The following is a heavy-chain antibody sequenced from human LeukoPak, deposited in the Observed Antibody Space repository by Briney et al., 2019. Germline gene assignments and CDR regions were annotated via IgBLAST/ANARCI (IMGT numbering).Heavy chain of an antibody. CDR1: GFIFSTYW. V-gene: IGHV3-30*18. Sequence: GGSLRLSCAASGFIFSTYWMSWVRQAPGKGLEWVAVISYDGSNKYYADSVKGRFTISRDNSKNTLYLQMNTLRAEDTAVYYCAKDVSWNWFDPWGQGTLVTVSS. J-gene: IGHJ5*02. CDR2: ISYDGSNK. CDR3: AKDVSWNWFDP.